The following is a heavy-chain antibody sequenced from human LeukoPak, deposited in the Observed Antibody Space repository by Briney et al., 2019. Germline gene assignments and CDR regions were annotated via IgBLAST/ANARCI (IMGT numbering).Heavy chain of an antibody. D-gene: IGHD1-26*01. CDR2: IDGSSRSL. V-gene: IGHV3-21*01. Sequence: GGSLRLSCAASGFTFRTYSMNWVRQAPGKGLEWVSSIDGSSRSLYYADAAKGRFTISRDNAKNSLYLQMNSLRAEDTAVYYCARESGGTYYEAFDIWGQGTMVTVSS. J-gene: IGHJ3*02. CDR3: ARESGGTYYEAFDI. CDR1: GFTFRTYS.